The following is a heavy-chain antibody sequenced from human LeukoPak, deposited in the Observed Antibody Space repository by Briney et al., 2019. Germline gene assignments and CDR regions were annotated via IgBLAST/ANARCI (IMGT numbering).Heavy chain of an antibody. CDR1: GFTFSSYG. D-gene: IGHD1-7*01. CDR3: AKSVPTYAKLAGTLDY. J-gene: IGHJ4*02. CDR2: IRYDGSNK. Sequence: GGSLRLSCAASGFTFSSYGMHWVRQAPGKGLEWVAFIRYDGSNKYYADSVKGRFTISRDNSKNTLYLQMNSLRAEDTAVYYCAKSVPTYAKLAGTLDYWGQGTLVTVSS. V-gene: IGHV3-30*02.